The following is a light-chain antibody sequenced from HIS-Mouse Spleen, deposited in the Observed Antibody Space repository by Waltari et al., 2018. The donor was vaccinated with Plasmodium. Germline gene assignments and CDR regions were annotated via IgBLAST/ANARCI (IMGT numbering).Light chain of an antibody. J-gene: IGLJ3*02. CDR2: EDS. CDR3: YSTDSSGNHRV. Sequence: SYDLTQPPSVSVSPGQTARITCSGDALPTKYAYWYQQKSGQAPGLVIYEDSKRPSGIPERFSGSSSGTMATLTISGAQVEDEADYYCYSTDSSGNHRVFGGGTKLTVL. CDR1: ALPTKY. V-gene: IGLV3-10*01.